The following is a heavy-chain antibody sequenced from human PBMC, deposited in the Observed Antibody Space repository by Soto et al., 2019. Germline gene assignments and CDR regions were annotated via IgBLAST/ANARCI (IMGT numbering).Heavy chain of an antibody. Sequence: EVQLVESGGGLVKPGGSLRLSCAASGFTFSNAWMSWVRQAPGKGLEWVGRIKSKTDGGTTDYAAPVKGRFTISRDDSKNTLYLQMNSLKTEDTAVYYCTTDLFTPYEFGYCSGGSCYPLDYCGQGTLVTVSS. V-gene: IGHV3-15*01. J-gene: IGHJ4*02. CDR1: GFTFSNAW. CDR2: IKSKTDGGTT. D-gene: IGHD2-15*01. CDR3: TTDLFTPYEFGYCSGGSCYPLDY.